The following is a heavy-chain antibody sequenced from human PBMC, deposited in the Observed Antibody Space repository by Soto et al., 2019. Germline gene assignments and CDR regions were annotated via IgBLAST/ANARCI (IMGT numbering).Heavy chain of an antibody. D-gene: IGHD3-16*01. J-gene: IGHJ4*02. CDR3: AKDKGLRGSSCFGD. CDR1: GFSFNNYA. V-gene: IGHV3-23*01. Sequence: EVQLRQSGGGVVQPGGSLRLSCVASGFSFNNYAMTWVRQAPGKGLEWVSGISGSGDGTYYADSVKDRFSVSRDKSTSTVHLQMSSLRVEDTAVYYCAKDKGLRGSSCFGDWGQGALVIVSS. CDR2: ISGSGDGT.